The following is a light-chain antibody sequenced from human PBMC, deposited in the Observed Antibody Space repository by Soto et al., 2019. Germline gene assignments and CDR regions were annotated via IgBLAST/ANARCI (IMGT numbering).Light chain of an antibody. CDR1: SSDVEYYNL. CDR3: CSYAGSSTFV. CDR2: EVS. Sequence: QSVLTQPASVSGSPGQSITISCTGTSSDVEYYNLVSWYQQHPGKAPKFMIYEVSKRPSGVSNRFSGSKSGNTASLTISCLQPEDEADYFCCSYAGSSTFVFGPGTKVNVL. V-gene: IGLV2-23*02. J-gene: IGLJ1*01.